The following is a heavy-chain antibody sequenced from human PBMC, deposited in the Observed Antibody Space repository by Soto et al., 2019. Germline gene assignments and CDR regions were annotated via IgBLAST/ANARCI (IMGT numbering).Heavy chain of an antibody. D-gene: IGHD6-19*01. Sequence: SETLSLTCTVSGGSISSGGYYWSWIRQHPEKGLEWIGYIYYGGSTYYNPSLKSRVTISVDSSKNLFSLKLSSVTAADTAVYYCARDMKVAGIGYYYGMDVWGQGTTVTVSS. CDR2: IYYGGST. CDR3: ARDMKVAGIGYYYGMDV. CDR1: GGSISSGGYY. J-gene: IGHJ6*02. V-gene: IGHV4-31*03.